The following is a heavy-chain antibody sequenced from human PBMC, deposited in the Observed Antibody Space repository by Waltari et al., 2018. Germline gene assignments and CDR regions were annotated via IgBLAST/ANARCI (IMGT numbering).Heavy chain of an antibody. V-gene: IGHV1-69*01. J-gene: IGHJ4*02. CDR3: ARGGNYYDSSGNENYFDY. Sequence: QVQLVQSGAEVKKPGSSVKVSCKASGGTFSSYAISWVRPAPGQGLEWMGGIIPSFGTANYAQKFQGRVTITADESTSTAYMELSSLRSEDTAVYYWARGGNYYDSSGNENYFDYWGQGTLVTVSS. CDR2: IIPSFGTA. D-gene: IGHD3-22*01. CDR1: GGTFSSYA.